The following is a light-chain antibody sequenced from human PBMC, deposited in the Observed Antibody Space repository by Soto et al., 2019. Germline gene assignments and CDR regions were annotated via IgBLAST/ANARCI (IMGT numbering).Light chain of an antibody. V-gene: IGKV1-5*01. CDR1: QSISSW. CDR3: QQYNSYSLK. CDR2: DAS. J-gene: IGKJ1*01. Sequence: DIQMTQSPSTLSASVGDGVTITFRASQSISSWLAWYQQKPGKAPKLLIYDASSLESGVPSRFSGSGSGTEFSLTISSLQPDDFATYYCQQYNSYSLKFGQGTKVDI.